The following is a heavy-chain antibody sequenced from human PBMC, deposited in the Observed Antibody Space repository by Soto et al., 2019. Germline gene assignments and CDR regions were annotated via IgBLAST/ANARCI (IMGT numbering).Heavy chain of an antibody. CDR3: ARVNFGTFDY. V-gene: IGHV4-34*01. CDR2: INHSGST. J-gene: IGHJ4*02. CDR1: GGSLSGYY. Sequence: PSETLSLTCAVYGGSLSGYYWSWIRQPPGKGLEWIGEINHSGSTNYNPSLKSRVTISVDTSKNQFSLKLSSVTAADTAVYYCARVNFGTFDYWGQGTLVTVSS. D-gene: IGHD3-10*01.